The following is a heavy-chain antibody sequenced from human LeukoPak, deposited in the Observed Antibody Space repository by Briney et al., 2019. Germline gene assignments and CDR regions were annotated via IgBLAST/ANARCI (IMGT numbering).Heavy chain of an antibody. D-gene: IGHD3-10*01. J-gene: IGHJ4*02. CDR1: GFTFSSYG. CDR2: ISYDGSNK. Sequence: GGSLRLSCAASGFTFSSYGMHWVRQAPGKGLEWVAVISYDGSNKYYADSVKGRFTISRDNSKNTLYLQMNSLRAEDTAVNYCAKDLSMVRGVPAPGDYWGQGTLVTVSS. V-gene: IGHV3-30*18. CDR3: AKDLSMVRGVPAPGDY.